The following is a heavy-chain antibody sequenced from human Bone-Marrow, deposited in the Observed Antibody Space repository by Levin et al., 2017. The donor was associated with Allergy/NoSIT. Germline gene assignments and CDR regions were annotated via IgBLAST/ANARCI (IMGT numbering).Heavy chain of an antibody. D-gene: IGHD2-2*02. V-gene: IGHV4-31*03. J-gene: IGHJ5*02. CDR1: GGSISSGGYY. CDR3: ARLIVVVPAAIRSGYDYKGSGENPEDWRIQLWLRGWFDP. Sequence: PSETLSLTCTVSGGSISSGGYYWSWIRQHPGKGLEWIGYIYYSGSTYYNPSLKSRVTISVDTSKNQFSLKLSSVTAADTAVYYCARLIVVVPAAIRSGYDYKGSGENPEDWRIQLWLRGWFDPWGQGTLVTVSS. CDR2: IYYSGST.